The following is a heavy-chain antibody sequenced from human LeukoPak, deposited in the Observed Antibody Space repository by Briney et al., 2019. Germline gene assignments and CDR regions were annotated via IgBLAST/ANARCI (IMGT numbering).Heavy chain of an antibody. D-gene: IGHD4-17*01. CDR1: GFTFDDYA. V-gene: IGHV3-9*01. CDR3: AKGTDYGDYEWGVDY. CDR2: ISWNSGSI. Sequence: TGGSLRLSCAASGFTFDDYAMHWVRQAPGKGLEWVSGISWNSGSIGYADSVKGRFTIPRDNAKNSLYLQMNSLRAEDTALYYCAKGTDYGDYEWGVDYWGQGTLVTVSS. J-gene: IGHJ4*02.